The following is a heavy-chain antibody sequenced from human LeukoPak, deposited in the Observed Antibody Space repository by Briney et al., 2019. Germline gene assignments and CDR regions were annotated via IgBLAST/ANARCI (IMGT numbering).Heavy chain of an antibody. CDR3: AREAVAGNDAFDI. D-gene: IGHD6-19*01. V-gene: IGHV3-7*01. CDR1: GFTFSSYW. Sequence: PGGSLRLSCAASGFTFSSYWMSWVRQAPGKGLEWVANIKQDGSEKYYVDSVKGRFTISRDNANNSLYLQMNSLRAEDTAVYYCAREAVAGNDAFDIWGQGTMVTVSS. CDR2: IKQDGSEK. J-gene: IGHJ3*02.